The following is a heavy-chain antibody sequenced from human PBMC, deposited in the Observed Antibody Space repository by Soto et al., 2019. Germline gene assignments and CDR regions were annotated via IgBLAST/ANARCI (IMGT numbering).Heavy chain of an antibody. CDR2: IIPIFGTA. V-gene: IGHV1-69*13. D-gene: IGHD2-2*01. CDR1: GGTFSSYA. Sequence: GASVKVSCKASGGTFSSYAISWVRQAPGQGLEWMGGIIPIFGTANYAQKFQGRVTITADESTSTAYMELSSLRSEDTAVYYCARDHTRGLVPTHNEEAHYYGMDVWGQGSTVTVSS. CDR3: ARDHTRGLVPTHNEEAHYYGMDV. J-gene: IGHJ6*02.